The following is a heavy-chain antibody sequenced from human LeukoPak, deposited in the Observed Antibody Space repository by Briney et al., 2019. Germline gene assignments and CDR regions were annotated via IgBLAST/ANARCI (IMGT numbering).Heavy chain of an antibody. J-gene: IGHJ5*02. Sequence: PGESLKISCNGSGYSFTSYWIGWVRQLPGKGLEWMGIIYHGDSDTRYSPSFQGQVTISGDKSISTAYLQWSSLKASDTAMYYCARHNCGGDCYPPGSWFDPWGQGTLVTVSS. CDR1: GYSFTSYW. CDR2: IYHGDSDT. V-gene: IGHV5-51*01. D-gene: IGHD2-21*02. CDR3: ARHNCGGDCYPPGSWFDP.